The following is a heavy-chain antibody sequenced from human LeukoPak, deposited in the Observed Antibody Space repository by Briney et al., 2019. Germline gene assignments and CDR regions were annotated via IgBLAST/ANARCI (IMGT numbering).Heavy chain of an antibody. CDR2: IDPSGGST. J-gene: IGHJ4*02. V-gene: IGHV1-46*01. CDR1: GYTFSTYY. D-gene: IGHD5-18*01. CDR3: ARDGDRGAAASYFDY. Sequence: ASVKVSCKASGYTFSTYYMHWVRQAPGQGLEWVGKIDPSGGSTSYALKFQDRITMTRDTSTWTMYMELSSLRSQDTAVYFCARDGDRGAAASYFDYWGQGTLVTVSS.